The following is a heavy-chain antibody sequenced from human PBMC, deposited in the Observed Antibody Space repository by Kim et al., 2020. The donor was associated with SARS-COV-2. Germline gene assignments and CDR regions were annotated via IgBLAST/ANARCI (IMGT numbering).Heavy chain of an antibody. CDR3: ARRNFWSPFYEFYF. CDR1: GFTFSDYT. D-gene: IGHD3-16*01. CDR2: INSRSTDI. V-gene: IGHV3-21*06. J-gene: IGHJ2*01. Sequence: GGSLRLSCAASGFTFSDYTMNWVRLAPGKGLEWISSINSRSTDIFYADSIKGRFIISRDNAANSLYLQMNGLRAEDTAVYYCARRNFWSPFYEFYF.